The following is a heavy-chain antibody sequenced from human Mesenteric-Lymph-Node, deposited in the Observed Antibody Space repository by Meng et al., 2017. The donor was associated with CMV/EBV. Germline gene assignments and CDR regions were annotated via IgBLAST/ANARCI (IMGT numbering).Heavy chain of an antibody. Sequence: SETLSLTCAISGDSVSSNSAAWNWIRQSPSRGLEWLGRTYYRSKWYNDYAVSVKSRITINPDTSKNQFSLQLNSVTPEDTAVYCCARGAGGNTYYYYGMDVWGQGTTVTVSS. D-gene: IGHD4-23*01. CDR3: ARGAGGNTYYYYGMDV. CDR2: TYYRSKWYN. J-gene: IGHJ6*02. CDR1: GDSVSSNSAA. V-gene: IGHV6-1*01.